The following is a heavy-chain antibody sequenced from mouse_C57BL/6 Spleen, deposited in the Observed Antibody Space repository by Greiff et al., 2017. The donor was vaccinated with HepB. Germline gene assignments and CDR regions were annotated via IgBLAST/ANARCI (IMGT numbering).Heavy chain of an antibody. CDR1: GYTFTSYW. V-gene: IGHV1-52*01. D-gene: IGHD2-4*01. Sequence: QVQLQQPGAELVRPGSSVKLSCKASGYTFTSYWMHWVKQRPIQGLEWIGNIDPSDSETHYNQKFKDKATLTVDKSSSTAYMHLSSLTSEDSAVYYCARGDYDEVAYWGQGTLVTVSA. J-gene: IGHJ3*01. CDR3: ARGDYDEVAY. CDR2: IDPSDSET.